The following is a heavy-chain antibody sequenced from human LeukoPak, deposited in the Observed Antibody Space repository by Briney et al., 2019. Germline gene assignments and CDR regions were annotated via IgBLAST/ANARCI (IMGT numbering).Heavy chain of an antibody. V-gene: IGHV4-61*08. CDR3: ARHATSRQYFDL. D-gene: IGHD2-2*01. CDR2: IYYSGST. J-gene: IGHJ2*01. Sequence: PSETLSLTCTVSGGSISSGDYYWSWIRQPPGKGLEWIGYIYYSGSTDYNPSLKSRVTISIDTSKNQFSLKLSSVTAADTAVYYCARHATSRQYFDLWGRGTLVTVSS. CDR1: GGSISSGDYY.